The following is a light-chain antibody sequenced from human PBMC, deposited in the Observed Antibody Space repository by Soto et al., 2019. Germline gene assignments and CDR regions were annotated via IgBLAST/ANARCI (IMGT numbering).Light chain of an antibody. CDR2: DVS. CDR1: SSDVGAYNY. V-gene: IGLV2-14*03. CDR3: HSFTTSSTLV. J-gene: IGLJ2*01. Sequence: QSALTQPASVSGSPGQSITISCTGTSSDVGAYNYVSWYKHHPGKAPKLMIYDVSNRPSGVSNRFSGSKSGNTASLTISGLQAEDEADYYCHSFTTSSTLVFGGGTKLTVL.